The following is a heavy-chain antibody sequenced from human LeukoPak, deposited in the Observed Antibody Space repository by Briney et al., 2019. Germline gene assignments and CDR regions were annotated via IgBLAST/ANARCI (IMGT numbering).Heavy chain of an antibody. CDR2: ISLAGRT. CDR3: SRESGPFCPFGH. CDR1: GGSITTTNY. J-gene: IGHJ4*02. Sequence: SETPSLTCGVSGGSITTTNYWSWVRQPPGGGLEWIGEISLAGRTRYNPSLKSRVNISIDESKNHLYLNLASVTAADTAVYYCSRESGPFCPFGHWGQGTLVAVNS. D-gene: IGHD1-26*01. V-gene: IGHV4-4*02.